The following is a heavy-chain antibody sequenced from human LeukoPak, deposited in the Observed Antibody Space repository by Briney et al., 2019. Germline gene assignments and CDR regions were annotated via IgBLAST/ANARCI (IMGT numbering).Heavy chain of an antibody. Sequence: SETLSLTCTVSGGSISSYYWSWIRQPPGKGLEWIGYIYYSGSTNYNPSLKSRVTISVDTAKNHFSLKLSSVTAADTAVFYCARGVTMIAVVTHDWYFDLWGRGTLVTVSS. V-gene: IGHV4-59*12. D-gene: IGHD3-22*01. J-gene: IGHJ2*01. CDR2: IYYSGST. CDR3: ARGVTMIAVVTHDWYFDL. CDR1: GGSISSYY.